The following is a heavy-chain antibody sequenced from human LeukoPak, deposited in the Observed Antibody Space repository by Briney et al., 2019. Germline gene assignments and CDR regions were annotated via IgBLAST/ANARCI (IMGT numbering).Heavy chain of an antibody. CDR2: IKRDGSEK. Sequence: GGSLRLPCAASGFTFSNYWMSWIRQAPGKGLEWVANIKRDGSEKYCVDSVKDRFTISRDNAKNSLYLQMNSLRAEDTAVYYCARANSGNYYPYYGMDVWGQGTTVTVSS. V-gene: IGHV3-7*01. CDR1: GFTFSNYW. J-gene: IGHJ6*02. CDR3: ARANSGNYYPYYGMDV. D-gene: IGHD1-26*01.